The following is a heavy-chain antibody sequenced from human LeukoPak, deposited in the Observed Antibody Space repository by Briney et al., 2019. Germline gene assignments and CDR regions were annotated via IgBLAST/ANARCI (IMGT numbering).Heavy chain of an antibody. J-gene: IGHJ4*02. D-gene: IGHD3-22*01. Sequence: SVKVSCKASGYTFTSYYMHWVRQAPGQGLEWMGGIIPIFGTANYAQKFQGRVTITADESTSTAYMELSSLRSEDTAVYYCAINYDSSYWGQGTLVTVSS. CDR2: IIPIFGTA. CDR1: GYTFTSYY. CDR3: AINYDSSY. V-gene: IGHV1-69*01.